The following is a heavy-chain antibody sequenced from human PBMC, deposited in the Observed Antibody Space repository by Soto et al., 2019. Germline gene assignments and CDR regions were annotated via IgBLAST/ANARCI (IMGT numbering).Heavy chain of an antibody. J-gene: IGHJ4*02. V-gene: IGHV2-5*02. D-gene: IGHD4-17*01. CDR3: AHAGDYDLLSFDH. CDR1: GFSLTTTHMD. CDR2: IYWDDDK. Sequence: QITLKESGPPLVKPAQTLTLTCAFSGFSLTTTHMDVAWIRQPPGKALEWLALIYWDDDKRYSPSLKNRLAISKDTPRNRVVLTITNMNPEDTGTYFCAHAGDYDLLSFDHWGPGTLVTVSS.